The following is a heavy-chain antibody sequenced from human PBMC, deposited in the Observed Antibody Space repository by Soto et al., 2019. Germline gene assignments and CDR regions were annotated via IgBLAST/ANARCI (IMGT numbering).Heavy chain of an antibody. CDR3: ARNVYYDYIWGSYRYTPYDY. CDR1: GYTFTSYA. Sequence: VKVSCKASGYTFTSYAMHWVRQAPGQRLEWMGWINAGNGNTKYSQKFQGRVTITRDTSASTAYMELSSLRSEDTAVYYCARNVYYDYIWGSYRYTPYDYWGQGTLVTVSS. V-gene: IGHV1-3*01. J-gene: IGHJ4*02. D-gene: IGHD3-16*02. CDR2: INAGNGNT.